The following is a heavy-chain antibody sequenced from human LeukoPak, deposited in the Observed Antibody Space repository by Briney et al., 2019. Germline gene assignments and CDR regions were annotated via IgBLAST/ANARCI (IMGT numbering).Heavy chain of an antibody. V-gene: IGHV4-34*01. Sequence: SETLSLTCAVYGGSFSGYYWSWIRQPPGKGLEWIGEINHSGSTNYNPSLKSRVTISVDTSKNQFSLKLSSVTAADTAVYYCAREDPRYNWFDPWGQGTLVTVSS. CDR3: AREDPRYNWFDP. CDR1: GGSFSGYY. D-gene: IGHD2-15*01. J-gene: IGHJ5*02. CDR2: INHSGST.